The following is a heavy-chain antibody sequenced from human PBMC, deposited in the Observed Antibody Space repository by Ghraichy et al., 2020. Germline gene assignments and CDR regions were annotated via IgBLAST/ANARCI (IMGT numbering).Heavy chain of an antibody. D-gene: IGHD2-2*01. CDR2: IDWDDDK. CDR1: GFSLSTSGMC. CDR3: ARYLPKGYCGSTSCPNDAFDI. Sequence: SGPTLVKPTQTLTLTCTFSGFSLSTSGMCVSWVRQPPGKALEWLARIDWDDDKYYNTSLKTRLTISKDTSKNQVVLTMTNMDPVDTATYYCARYLPKGYCGSTSCPNDAFDIWGQGTMVTVSS. J-gene: IGHJ3*02. V-gene: IGHV2-70*11.